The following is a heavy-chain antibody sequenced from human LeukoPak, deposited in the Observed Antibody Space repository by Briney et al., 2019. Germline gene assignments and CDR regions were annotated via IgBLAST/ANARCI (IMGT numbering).Heavy chain of an antibody. CDR3: ARAFGGYSYGLDY. Sequence: GGSLRLSCAASGFTFSSYSMNWVRQAPGKGLEWVSSISSSSSYIYYADSVKGRFTIPRDNAKNSLYLQMNSLRAGDTAVYYCARAFGGYSYGLDYWGQGTLVTVSS. CDR1: GFTFSSYS. J-gene: IGHJ4*02. D-gene: IGHD5-18*01. CDR2: ISSSSSYI. V-gene: IGHV3-21*01.